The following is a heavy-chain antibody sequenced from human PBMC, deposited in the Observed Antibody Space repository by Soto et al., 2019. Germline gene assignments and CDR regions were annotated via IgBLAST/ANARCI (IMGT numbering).Heavy chain of an antibody. CDR2: LTGSGSTT. CDR1: GFTFSNYA. Sequence: PGGSLRLSCAASGFTFSNYAMSLVRQVPGKGLEWVSGLTGSGSTTYYADSVKGRFTISRDNSNNALHLQMNRLRADDTALYYCAKGGYYGSSGYYLDYWGQGTQVTVSS. J-gene: IGHJ4*02. D-gene: IGHD3-22*01. CDR3: AKGGYYGSSGYYLDY. V-gene: IGHV3-23*01.